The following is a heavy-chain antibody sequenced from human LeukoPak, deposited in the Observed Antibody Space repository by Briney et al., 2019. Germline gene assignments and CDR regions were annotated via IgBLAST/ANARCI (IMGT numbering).Heavy chain of an antibody. V-gene: IGHV3-21*01. CDR1: GFTFSSYS. CDR3: ARERAPYYYDSSGYHRVFDY. CDR2: ISSSSSYI. Sequence: GGSLRLSCAASGFTFSSYSMNWVRQAPGKGLEWVSSISSSSSYIYYADSVKGRFTISRDNAKNSLYLQMNSLRAEDTAVYYCARERAPYYYDSSGYHRVFDYWGQGTLVTVSS. J-gene: IGHJ4*02. D-gene: IGHD3-22*01.